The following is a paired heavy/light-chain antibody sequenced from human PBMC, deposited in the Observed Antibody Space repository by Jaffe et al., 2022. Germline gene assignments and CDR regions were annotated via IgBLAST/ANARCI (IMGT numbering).Heavy chain of an antibody. J-gene: IGHJ4*02. CDR3: ARGRWVVVVPAAKRPPIGRFDY. D-gene: IGHD2-2*01. V-gene: IGHV4-34*01. Sequence: QVQLQQWGAGLLKPSETLSLTCAVYGGSFSGYYWSWIRQPPGKGLEWIGEINHSGSTNYNPSLKSRVTISVDTSKNQFSLKLSSVTAADTAVYYCARGRWVVVVPAAKRPPIGRFDYWGQGTLVTVSS. CDR1: GGSFSGYY. CDR2: INHSGST.
Light chain of an antibody. V-gene: IGLV1-47*01. CDR2: RNN. Sequence: QSVLTQPPSASGTPGQRVTISCSGSSSNIGSNYVYWYQQLPGTAPKLLIYRNNQRPSGVPDRFSGSKSGTSASLAISGLRSEDEADYYCAAWDDSLSVPVFGGGTKLTVL. J-gene: IGLJ3*02. CDR3: AAWDDSLSVPV. CDR1: SSNIGSNY.